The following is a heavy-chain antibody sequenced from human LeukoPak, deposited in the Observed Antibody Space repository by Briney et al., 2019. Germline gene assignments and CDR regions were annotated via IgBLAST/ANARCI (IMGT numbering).Heavy chain of an antibody. J-gene: IGHJ6*03. CDR1: GYSISSGYY. CDR3: ARDVYDFWSGYSIENYYYYMDV. CDR2: IYHSGST. V-gene: IGHV4-38-2*02. D-gene: IGHD3-3*01. Sequence: NPSETLSLTCAVSGYSISSGYYWGWIRQPPGKGLEWIGSIYHSGSTYYNPSLKSRVTISVDTSKNQFSLKLSSVTAADTAVYYCARDVYDFWSGYSIENYYYYMDVWGKGTTVTVSS.